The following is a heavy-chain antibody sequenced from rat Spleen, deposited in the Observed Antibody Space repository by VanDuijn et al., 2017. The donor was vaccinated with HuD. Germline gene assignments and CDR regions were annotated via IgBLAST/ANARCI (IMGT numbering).Heavy chain of an antibody. D-gene: IGHD1-2*01. CDR1: GFTFGDYN. J-gene: IGHJ3*01. Sequence: EVQLVESGGGLVQPGRSLKLSCAASGFTFGDYNMAWVRQAPKKGLEWVATISYDGSSTYYPDSVKGRFTISRDNAKSTLYLQMDSLRSEDTASYYCARAIAAISGWFAYWGQGTLVTVSS. CDR2: ISYDGSST. CDR3: ARAIAAISGWFAY. V-gene: IGHV5-7*01.